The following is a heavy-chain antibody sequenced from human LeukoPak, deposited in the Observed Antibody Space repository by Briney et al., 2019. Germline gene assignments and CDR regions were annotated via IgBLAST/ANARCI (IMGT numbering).Heavy chain of an antibody. Sequence: ASVKVSCKASGYTFTSYYMHWVRQAPGQGLEWMGIINPSGGSTSYAQKFQGRVTITADKSTSTAYMELASLRSEDTAVYYCARSRGMIITDFDYWGQGTLVTVSS. CDR1: GYTFTSYY. CDR2: INPSGGST. CDR3: ARSRGMIITDFDY. V-gene: IGHV1-46*01. D-gene: IGHD3-22*01. J-gene: IGHJ4*02.